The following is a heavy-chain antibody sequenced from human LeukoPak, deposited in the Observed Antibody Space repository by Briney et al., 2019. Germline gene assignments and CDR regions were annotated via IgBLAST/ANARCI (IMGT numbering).Heavy chain of an antibody. V-gene: IGHV5-51*01. Sequence: GESLQISCQGSGSRFTSYWIGWVRQMPGKGLEWMGIIYPGDSDTRYSPSFQGQVTISADKSISTAYLQWSSLKASDTAMYYCARHEQLAYCGGDCYPDYWGQGTLVTVSS. J-gene: IGHJ4*02. CDR3: ARHEQLAYCGGDCYPDY. D-gene: IGHD2-21*02. CDR1: GSRFTSYW. CDR2: IYPGDSDT.